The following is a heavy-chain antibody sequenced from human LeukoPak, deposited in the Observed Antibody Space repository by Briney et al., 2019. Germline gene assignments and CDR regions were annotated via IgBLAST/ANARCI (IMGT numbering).Heavy chain of an antibody. V-gene: IGHV4-59*01. CDR1: GGSISSYY. J-gene: IGHJ6*02. CDR2: IYYSGST. Sequence: SETLSLTCTVSGGSISSYYWSWIRQPPGKGLEWIGYIYYSGSTHYNPSLKSRVTISVDTSKNQFSLKLSSVTAADTAVYYCARTISNYYYGMDVWGQGTTATVSS. D-gene: IGHD5-24*01. CDR3: ARTISNYYYGMDV.